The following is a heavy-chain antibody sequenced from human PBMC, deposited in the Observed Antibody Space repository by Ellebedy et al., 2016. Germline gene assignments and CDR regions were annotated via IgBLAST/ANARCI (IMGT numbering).Heavy chain of an antibody. Sequence: GSLRLSXAVYGGSFSGYYWSWIRQPPGKGLEWIGEINHSGSTNYNPSLKSRVTISVDTSKNQFSLKLSSVTAADTAVYYCARGRYYYGSGSNYYYGMDAWGQGTTVTVSS. V-gene: IGHV4-34*01. D-gene: IGHD3-10*01. CDR1: GGSFSGYY. CDR2: INHSGST. CDR3: ARGRYYYGSGSNYYYGMDA. J-gene: IGHJ6*02.